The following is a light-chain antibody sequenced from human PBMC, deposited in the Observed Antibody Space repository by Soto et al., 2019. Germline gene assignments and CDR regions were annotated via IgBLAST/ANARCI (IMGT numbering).Light chain of an antibody. J-gene: IGLJ3*02. V-gene: IGLV2-14*01. CDR2: EVS. CDR1: SSDVGGYNY. Sequence: QSALTQPASVSGSPGQSITISCTGTSSDVGGYNYVSWYQQHPGKAPKLMIYEVSNRPSGVSNRFSGSKSGNTASLTISGLQAEDEADYYRSSLWVFGGGTKLTVL. CDR3: SSLWV.